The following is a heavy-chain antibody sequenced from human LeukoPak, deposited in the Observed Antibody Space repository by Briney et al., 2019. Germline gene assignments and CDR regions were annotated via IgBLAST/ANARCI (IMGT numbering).Heavy chain of an antibody. CDR1: GFTFSSYA. Sequence: GRSLRLSCAASGFTFSSYAMHWVRQAPGKGLEWVAVISYDGSNKYYADSVKGRFTISRDNSKNTLYLQMNSLRAEDTAVYYCARDFRSSASPTLDYWAREPWSPSPQ. CDR3: ARDFRSSASPTLDY. CDR2: ISYDGSNK. J-gene: IGHJ4*02. V-gene: IGHV3-30-3*01.